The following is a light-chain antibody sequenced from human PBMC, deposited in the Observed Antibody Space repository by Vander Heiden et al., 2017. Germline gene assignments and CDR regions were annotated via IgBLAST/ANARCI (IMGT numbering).Light chain of an antibody. CDR2: DVS. J-gene: IGLJ3*02. Sequence: ALTQPASVPVSPGQSITISCTGTSSDVSGYNYVSWYQQHPGKAHKLMIYDVSNRPSGVSNRFSGSKSGNTASLTISGLKAEDEADYYCSSYTSSSTLVFGGGTKLTVL. CDR1: SSDVSGYNY. V-gene: IGLV2-14*01. CDR3: SSYTSSSTLV.